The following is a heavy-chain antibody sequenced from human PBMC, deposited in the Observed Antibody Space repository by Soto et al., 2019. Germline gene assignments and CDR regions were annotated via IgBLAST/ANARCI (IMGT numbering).Heavy chain of an antibody. CDR3: VKAEYYYASSAYYPFDY. Sequence: PGGSLRLSCSASGFTFSSYAMHWVRQAPGKGLEYVSSISTNGGSTHYADSVKGRFTISRDNSKNTQYLQMSSLRADDTAVYYCVKAEYYYASSAYYPFDYWGQGT. D-gene: IGHD3-22*01. J-gene: IGHJ4*02. CDR2: ISTNGGST. V-gene: IGHV3-64D*06. CDR1: GFTFSSYA.